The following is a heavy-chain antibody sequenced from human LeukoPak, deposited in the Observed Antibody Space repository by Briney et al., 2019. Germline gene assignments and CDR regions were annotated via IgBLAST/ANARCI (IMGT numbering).Heavy chain of an antibody. CDR2: ISSSSSYI. CDR3: AKLPGRAAGQDY. Sequence: GGSLRLSCAASGFTFSSSSISWVRQAPGKGLEWVSSISSSSSYIYYADSVKGRFTISRDNAENSLYLQMNSLRAEDTAVYYCAKLPGRAAGQDYWGRGTLVTVSS. D-gene: IGHD4-23*01. J-gene: IGHJ4*02. V-gene: IGHV3-21*01. CDR1: GFTFSSSS.